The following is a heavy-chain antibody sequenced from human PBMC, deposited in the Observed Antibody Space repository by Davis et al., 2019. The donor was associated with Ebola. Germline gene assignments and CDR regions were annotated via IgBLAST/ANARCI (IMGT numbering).Heavy chain of an antibody. Sequence: ASVKVSCKASGYTFTDYYMQWVRQAPGQGLEWMGWINPNSGGPTYAQKFQGRVTMTRDTSISTAYMELSRLRSDDTAVYYCARAPGQQLYLVYYYYGMDVWGQGTTVTVSS. CDR3: ARAPGQQLYLVYYYYGMDV. J-gene: IGHJ6*02. V-gene: IGHV1-2*02. CDR2: INPNSGGP. CDR1: GYTFTDYY. D-gene: IGHD6-13*01.